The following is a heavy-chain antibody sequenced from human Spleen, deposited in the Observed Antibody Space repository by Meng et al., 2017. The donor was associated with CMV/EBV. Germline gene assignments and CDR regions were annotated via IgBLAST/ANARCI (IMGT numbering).Heavy chain of an antibody. CDR3: ARDVGPHYGYGMDV. J-gene: IGHJ6*02. CDR1: GGTFSNYY. CDR2: ISAFNGDT. V-gene: IGHV1-18*01. Sequence: ASVKVSCKASGGTFSNYYITWVRQAPGQGLEWMGWISAFNGDTYYAQKIQGRVTMTTDTSTNTAYMEVRSLRSDDTAVYYCARDVGPHYGYGMDVWGQGTTVTVSS. D-gene: IGHD2-15*01.